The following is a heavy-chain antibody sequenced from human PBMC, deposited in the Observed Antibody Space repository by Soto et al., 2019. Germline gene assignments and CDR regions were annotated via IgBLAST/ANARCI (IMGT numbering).Heavy chain of an antibody. CDR3: AKDLGSSSLY. V-gene: IGHV3-30*18. Sequence: QPGGSLRLSCAASGFTFSSSGMHWVRQAPGKGLEWVAVISYDGSNKYYADSVKGRFTISRDNSKNTLYLQMNSLRAEDTAVYYCAKDLGSSSLYWGQGTLVTVSS. CDR2: ISYDGSNK. D-gene: IGHD6-6*01. J-gene: IGHJ4*02. CDR1: GFTFSSSG.